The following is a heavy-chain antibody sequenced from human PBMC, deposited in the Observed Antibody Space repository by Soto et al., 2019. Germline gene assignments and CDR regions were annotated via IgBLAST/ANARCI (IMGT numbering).Heavy chain of an antibody. V-gene: IGHV4-31*03. D-gene: IGHD3-10*01. Sequence: QVQLQESGPGLVKPSQTLSLTCTVSGGSISNGYYWSWVRQHPGKGLEWIGYIYYSGSTYYNPSLKSRVTISVDTSENQFSLKLSSVTAADTAVYYCARYYPGTSYYGSGSYYYFDYWGQGTLVTVSS. CDR1: GGSISNGYY. J-gene: IGHJ4*02. CDR2: IYYSGST. CDR3: ARYYPGTSYYGSGSYYYFDY.